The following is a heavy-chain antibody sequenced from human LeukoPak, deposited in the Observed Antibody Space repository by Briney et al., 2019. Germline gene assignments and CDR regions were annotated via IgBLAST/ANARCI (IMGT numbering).Heavy chain of an antibody. Sequence: GGSLRLSCAASGFTFSSXSMNWVRQAPGXXXXWVSSISSSSSYIYXADSVKGRFTISRDNAKNSLYLQMNSLRAEDTAVYYCARLAAAYHFDYWGQGTLVTVSS. CDR2: ISSSSSYI. J-gene: IGHJ4*02. V-gene: IGHV3-21*01. CDR1: GFTFSSXS. D-gene: IGHD6-13*01. CDR3: ARLAAAYHFDY.